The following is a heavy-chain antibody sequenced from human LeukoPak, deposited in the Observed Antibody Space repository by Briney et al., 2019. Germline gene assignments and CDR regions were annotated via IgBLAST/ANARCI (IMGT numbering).Heavy chain of an antibody. CDR3: ARVATAPQNYYYYYYYMDV. Sequence: SETLSLTCTVSGGSISSYYWSWIRQPPGKGLEWIGYIYYSGSTNYNPSLKSRVTISVDTSKNQFSLKLSSVTAADTAVCYCARVATAPQNYYYYYYYMDVWGKGTTVTVSS. V-gene: IGHV4-59*01. D-gene: IGHD1-14*01. CDR2: IYYSGST. J-gene: IGHJ6*03. CDR1: GGSISSYY.